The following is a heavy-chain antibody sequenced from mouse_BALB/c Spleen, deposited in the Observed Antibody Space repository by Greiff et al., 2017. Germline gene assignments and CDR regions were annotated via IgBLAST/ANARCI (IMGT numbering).Heavy chain of an antibody. V-gene: IGHV5-12-2*01. D-gene: IGHD2-4*01. CDR3: ARHYDYDYAMDY. Sequence: EVQLVESGGGLVQPGGSLKLSCAASGFTFSSYTMSWVRQTPEKRLEWVAYISNGGGSTYYPDTVKGRFTISRDNAKNTLYLQMSSLKSEDTAMYYCARHYDYDYAMDYWGQGTSVTVSS. J-gene: IGHJ4*01. CDR1: GFTFSSYT. CDR2: ISNGGGST.